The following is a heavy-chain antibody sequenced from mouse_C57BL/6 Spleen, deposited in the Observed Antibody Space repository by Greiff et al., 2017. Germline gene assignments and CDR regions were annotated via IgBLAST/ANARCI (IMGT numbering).Heavy chain of an antibody. D-gene: IGHD1-1*01. CDR1: GYTFTSYW. V-gene: IGHV1-59*01. J-gene: IGHJ4*01. CDR2: IDPSDSYT. CDR3: ARPDYYGSSYAMDY. Sequence: VQLQQPGAELVRPGTSVKLSCKASGYTFTSYWMHWVKQRPGQGLEWIGVIDPSDSYTNYNQKFKGKATLTVDTSSSTAYMQLSSLTSEDSAVYYCARPDYYGSSYAMDYWGQGTSGTVSS.